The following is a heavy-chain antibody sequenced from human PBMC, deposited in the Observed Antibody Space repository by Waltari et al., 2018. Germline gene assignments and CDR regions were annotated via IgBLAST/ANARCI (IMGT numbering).Heavy chain of an antibody. CDR3: ARDRPGTDAFDI. CDR2: VYSGGST. V-gene: IGHV3-53*01. Sequence: EVQLVESGGGLIQPGGSLRLSCAASGFTVSSNYLSWVRQAPGKGLEWVSVVYSGGSTYYADSVKGRFTISRDNSKNMLFVQMNSLRAEDTAVYYCARDRPGTDAFDIWGQGTMVTVSS. J-gene: IGHJ3*02. CDR1: GFTVSSNY. D-gene: IGHD6-13*01.